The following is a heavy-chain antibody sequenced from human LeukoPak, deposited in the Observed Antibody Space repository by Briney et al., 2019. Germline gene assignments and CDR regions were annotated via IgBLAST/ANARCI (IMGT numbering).Heavy chain of an antibody. Sequence: GESLKISCKGSGYSFTSYCIGWVRQMPGKGLEWMGIIYPVDSDTRYTPSFQGQVTISADKSFSTAYLQWSSLKASDTAIYYCASSKSSSWYPFYFDFWGQGTLVTVSS. J-gene: IGHJ4*02. V-gene: IGHV5-51*01. CDR1: GYSFTSYC. CDR3: ASSKSSSWYPFYFDF. CDR2: IYPVDSDT. D-gene: IGHD6-13*01.